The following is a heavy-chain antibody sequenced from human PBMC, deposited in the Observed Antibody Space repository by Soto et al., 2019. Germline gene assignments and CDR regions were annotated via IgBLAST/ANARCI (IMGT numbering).Heavy chain of an antibody. D-gene: IGHD2-15*01. CDR2: ISGSGGST. CDR3: AKDRILSAVPYYFDY. CDR1: GFTFSSYS. V-gene: IGHV3-23*01. Sequence: GGSLSLSCAASGFTFSSYSMSWVRQAPGKGLEWVSSISGSGGSTFYADSVKGRFTISRDISKNTLYLQMNSLRAEDTAVYYCAKDRILSAVPYYFDYWGQGTLVTVSS. J-gene: IGHJ4*02.